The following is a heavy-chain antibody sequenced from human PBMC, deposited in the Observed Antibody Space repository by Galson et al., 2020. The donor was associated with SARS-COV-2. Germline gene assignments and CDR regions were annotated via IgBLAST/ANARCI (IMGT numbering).Heavy chain of an antibody. V-gene: IGHV3-15*01. CDR2: IKTKTDRRTT. D-gene: IGHD3-22*01. CDR1: GFTFSNAW. CDR3: TTDLYYYDSSGYRVDL. Sequence: GGSLRLSCPASGFTFSNAWMSWVRQAPEKGLEWVGRIKTKTDRRTTDYAAPVKGRFTISRDDSKNTLYLQMNSLKTEDTAVYYCTTDLYYYDSSGYRVDLWGRGTLVTVSS. J-gene: IGHJ2*01.